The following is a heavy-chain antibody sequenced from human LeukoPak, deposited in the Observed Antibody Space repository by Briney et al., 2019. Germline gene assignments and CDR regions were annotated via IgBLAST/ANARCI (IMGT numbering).Heavy chain of an antibody. CDR2: ISSSSSYI. J-gene: IGHJ3*02. CDR3: ARDSRCSTSCYPDAFDI. V-gene: IGHV3-21*01. D-gene: IGHD2-2*01. Sequence: GGSLRLSGAASGFTFSSYEMNWVRQAPGKGLEWVSSISSSSSYIYYADSVKGRFTISRDNAKNSLYLQMNSLRAEDTAVYYCARDSRCSTSCYPDAFDIWGQGTMVTVSS. CDR1: GFTFSSYE.